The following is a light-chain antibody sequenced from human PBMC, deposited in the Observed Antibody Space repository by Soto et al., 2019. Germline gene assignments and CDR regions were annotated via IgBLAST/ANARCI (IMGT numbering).Light chain of an antibody. J-gene: IGKJ5*01. CDR2: GAS. Sequence: EIVLTQSPGTLSLSPGERATLSCRASQSGSNNYLAWYQQKPGQAPRLLIYGASNRATGIPDRLRGSKSGTDFTLTIRRPEAEDAALYYCQQYGSSPITFGQGTRLEIK. CDR3: QQYGSSPIT. V-gene: IGKV3-20*01. CDR1: QSGSNNY.